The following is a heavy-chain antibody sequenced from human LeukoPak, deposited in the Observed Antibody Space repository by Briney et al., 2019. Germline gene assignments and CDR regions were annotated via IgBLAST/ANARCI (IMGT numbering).Heavy chain of an antibody. Sequence: PGGSLRLSCAASGFTFSSYAMSWVRQAPGKGLEWVSSISSSSSYIYYADSVKGRFTISRDNAKNSLYLQMNSLRAEDTAVYYCAREREDSPLPTLGGQGTLVTVSS. V-gene: IGHV3-21*01. CDR1: GFTFSSYA. CDR2: ISSSSSYI. D-gene: IGHD5-18*01. J-gene: IGHJ4*02. CDR3: AREREDSPLPTL.